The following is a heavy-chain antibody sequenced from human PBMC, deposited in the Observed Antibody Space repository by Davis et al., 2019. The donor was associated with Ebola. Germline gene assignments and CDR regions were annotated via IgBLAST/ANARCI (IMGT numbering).Heavy chain of an antibody. D-gene: IGHD2-15*01. CDR2: ISSDGSKK. J-gene: IGHJ6*02. CDR3: TRAGGSYNYYYGMDV. CDR1: GFNLSDYA. V-gene: IGHV3-30-3*01. Sequence: GESLKISCAASGFNLSDYAMHWVRQTPGKGMEWVAVISSDGSKKYYADSVKGRFTITRDTSKNTLYLQMNSLRADDTSVYYCTRAGGSYNYYYGMDVWGQGTTVTVSS.